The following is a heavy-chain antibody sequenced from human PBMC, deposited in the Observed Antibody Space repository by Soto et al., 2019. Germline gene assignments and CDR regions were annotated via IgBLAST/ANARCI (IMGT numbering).Heavy chain of an antibody. J-gene: IGHJ3*02. CDR1: GFTFSSYS. Sequence: GGSLRLSCAASGFTFSSYSMNWVRQAPGKGLEWVSSISSSSSYIYYADSVKGRFTISRDNAKNSLYLQMNSLRAEDTAVYYCARDKWAYGGTAFDIWGQGTMVTVSS. CDR2: ISSSSSYI. V-gene: IGHV3-21*01. CDR3: ARDKWAYGGTAFDI. D-gene: IGHD2-15*01.